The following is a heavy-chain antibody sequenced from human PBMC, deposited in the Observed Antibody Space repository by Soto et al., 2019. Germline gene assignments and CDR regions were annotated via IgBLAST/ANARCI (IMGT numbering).Heavy chain of an antibody. CDR2: ISAYNGNT. CDR1: GYTFTKYV. CDR3: GSGGDRMSRFDP. Sequence: ASVKVSCKASGYTFTKYVISGVRQAPGQGLEWMGWISAYNGNTNYAQKLQGRVTMTTDTSTSTAYMELRSLRSDATAVYYCGSGGDRMSRFDPWGQGTLVTVSS. J-gene: IGHJ5*02. D-gene: IGHD2-21*02. V-gene: IGHV1-18*01.